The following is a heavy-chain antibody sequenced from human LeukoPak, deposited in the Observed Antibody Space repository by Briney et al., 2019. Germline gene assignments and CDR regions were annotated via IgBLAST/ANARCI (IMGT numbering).Heavy chain of an antibody. CDR2: INTNTGNP. D-gene: IGHD2-15*01. J-gene: IGHJ6*03. Sequence: ASVKVSCKASGYTFTSYGISWVRQAPGQGLEWMGWINTNTGNPTYAQGFTGRFVFSLDTSVSTAYLQISSLKAEDTAVYYCARDQKDIVVVVAAMTYYYMDVWGKGTTVTVSS. V-gene: IGHV7-4-1*02. CDR1: GYTFTSYG. CDR3: ARDQKDIVVVVAAMTYYYMDV.